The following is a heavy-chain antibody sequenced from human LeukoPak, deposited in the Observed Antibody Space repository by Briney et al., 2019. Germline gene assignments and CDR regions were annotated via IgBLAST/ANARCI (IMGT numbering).Heavy chain of an antibody. V-gene: IGHV3-30*04. J-gene: IGHJ4*02. CDR3: ARDSVVGASSGAHFDY. CDR2: ISYDGSNK. CDR1: GFTFSSYA. Sequence: GGSLRLSCAASGFTFSSYAMHWVRQAPGKGLEWVALISYDGSNKYYADSVKGRFTISRDNSKNTLYLQMNSLRAEDTAVYYCARDSVVGASSGAHFDYWGQGTLVTVSS. D-gene: IGHD1-26*01.